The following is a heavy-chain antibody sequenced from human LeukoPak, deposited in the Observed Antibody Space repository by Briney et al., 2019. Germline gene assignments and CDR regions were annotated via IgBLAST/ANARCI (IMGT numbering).Heavy chain of an antibody. Sequence: GTSVKVSCKAPGFTFTSSAVQWVRQARGQRLEWIGWIVVGSGNTNYAQKFQERVTITRDMSTSTAYMELSSLRSEDTAVYYCAADRGTVVTEYYYYGMDVWGQGTTVTVSS. V-gene: IGHV1-58*01. CDR1: GFTFTSSA. CDR3: AADRGTVVTEYYYYGMDV. CDR2: IVVGSGNT. J-gene: IGHJ6*02. D-gene: IGHD2-21*02.